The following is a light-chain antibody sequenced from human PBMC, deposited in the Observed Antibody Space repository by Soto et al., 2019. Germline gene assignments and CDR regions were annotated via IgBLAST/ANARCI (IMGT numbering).Light chain of an antibody. CDR2: DAS. CDR1: QSVSSIY. V-gene: IGKV3-20*01. Sequence: DIVLTQSPGTLSLSPGERATLSCRASQSVSSIYLAWYQQKPGQAPRLLIYDASSRATGIPDRFSGSGSGTDFTLTISRLEPEDFAVYYCQQYGDSRWTFGQGTKVDIK. J-gene: IGKJ1*01. CDR3: QQYGDSRWT.